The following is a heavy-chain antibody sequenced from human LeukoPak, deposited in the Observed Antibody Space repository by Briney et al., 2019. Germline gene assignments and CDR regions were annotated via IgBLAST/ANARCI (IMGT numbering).Heavy chain of an antibody. Sequence: SETLSLTCAVYGGSFSGYYWSWIRQPPGKGLEWIGEINHGGSTNYNPSLKSRVTISVDTSKNQFSLKLSSVTAADTAVYYCARGSPRSLRYFDWQIFDYWGQGTLVTVSS. D-gene: IGHD3-9*01. CDR1: GGSFSGYY. CDR3: ARGSPRSLRYFDWQIFDY. V-gene: IGHV4-34*01. CDR2: INHGGST. J-gene: IGHJ4*02.